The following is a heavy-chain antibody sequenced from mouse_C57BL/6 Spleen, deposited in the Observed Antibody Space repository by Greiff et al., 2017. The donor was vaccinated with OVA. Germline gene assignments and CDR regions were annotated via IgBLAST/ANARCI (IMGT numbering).Heavy chain of an antibody. Sequence: QVQLKESGPGILQPSQTLSLTCSFSGFSLSTFGMGVGWIRQPSGKGLEWLAHIWWDDDKYYNPALKSRLTIPKDTCKNQVLTKIDNVDNADTATSYCARIAWGSYYAMDYWGQGTSVTVSA. CDR3: ARIAWGSYYAMDY. V-gene: IGHV8-8*01. CDR1: GFSLSTFGMG. J-gene: IGHJ4*01. CDR2: IWWDDDK.